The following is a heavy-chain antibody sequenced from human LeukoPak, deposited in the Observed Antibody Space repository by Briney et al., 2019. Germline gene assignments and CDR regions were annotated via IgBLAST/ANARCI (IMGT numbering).Heavy chain of an antibody. CDR3: DRDGELCSSTSYYVRFDY. V-gene: IGHV1-46*03. Sequence: ASVNVSCKASGYTFTSYYMHWVRQAPGQGLEWMGIINPSGGSTSYAQKFQGRVTMTRDTSTSTVYMELSSLRPEDTAVYYCDRDGELCSSTSYYVRFDYWGQGTLVTVSS. CDR2: INPSGGST. J-gene: IGHJ4*02. D-gene: IGHD2-2*01. CDR1: GYTFTSYY.